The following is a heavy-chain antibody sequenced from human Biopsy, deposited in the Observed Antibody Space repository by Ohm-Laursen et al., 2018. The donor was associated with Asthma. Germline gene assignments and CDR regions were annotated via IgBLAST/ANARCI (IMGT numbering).Heavy chain of an antibody. Sequence: SLRLSCAASGFSFDDCAMHWVRQAPGKGLEWVSRISWNSGNIDYADSVKGRFTISRDNAKNSLYLQMQSLRPEDTAFYYCAKSADYCDSTDYLDFWGRGTLVTVSS. CDR2: ISWNSGNI. CDR3: AKSADYCDSTDYLDF. D-gene: IGHD3-22*01. CDR1: GFSFDDCA. V-gene: IGHV3-9*01. J-gene: IGHJ4*01.